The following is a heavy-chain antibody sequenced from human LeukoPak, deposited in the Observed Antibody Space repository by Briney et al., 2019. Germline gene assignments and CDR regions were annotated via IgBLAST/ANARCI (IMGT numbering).Heavy chain of an antibody. CDR2: IYYSGST. CDR1: GGSISSYY. V-gene: IGHV4-59*08. D-gene: IGHD6-19*01. CDR3: ARHVSVADPFDY. J-gene: IGHJ4*02. Sequence: SETLSLTCTVSGGSISSYYWSWIRQPPGKGLEWIGYIYYSGSTNYNPSLKSRVTISVDTSKNQLSLKLSSVTAADTAVYYCARHVSVADPFDYWGQGTLVTVSS.